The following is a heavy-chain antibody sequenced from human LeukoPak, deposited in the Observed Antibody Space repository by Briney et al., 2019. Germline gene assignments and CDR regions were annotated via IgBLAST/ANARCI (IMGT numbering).Heavy chain of an antibody. D-gene: IGHD6-19*01. CDR2: IKQDGSEK. J-gene: IGHJ6*02. CDR3: ARDTSAWRYGMDV. CDR1: GFTFSSHL. Sequence: GGSLRLSCEASGFTFSSHLMSWVRQAPGKGLEWVAIIKQDGSEKDYVDSVTGRFTISRDNAKNSLYLQMNSLRDEDTAVYYCARDTSAWRYGMDVWGQGTTVTVSS. V-gene: IGHV3-7*01.